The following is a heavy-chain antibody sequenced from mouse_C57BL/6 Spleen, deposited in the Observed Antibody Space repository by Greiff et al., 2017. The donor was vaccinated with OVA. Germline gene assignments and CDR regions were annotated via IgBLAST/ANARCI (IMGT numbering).Heavy chain of an antibody. CDR3: TNLRYYFDY. V-gene: IGHV1-15*01. Sequence: QVQLKESGAELVRPGASVTLSCKASGYTFTDYEMHWVKQTPVHGLEWIGAIDPETGGTAYNQKFKGKAILTADKSSSTAYMELRSLTSEDSAVYYCTNLRYYFDYWGQGTTLTVSS. CDR1: GYTFTDYE. J-gene: IGHJ2*01. CDR2: IDPETGGT. D-gene: IGHD1-1*01.